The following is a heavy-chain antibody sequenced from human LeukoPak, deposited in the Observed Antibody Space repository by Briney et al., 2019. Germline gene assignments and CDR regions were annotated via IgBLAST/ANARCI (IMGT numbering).Heavy chain of an antibody. CDR3: ARHEVGDYAFDY. CDR1: GGSISSYY. Sequence: SETLSLTCTVSGGSISSYYWSWIRQPPGKGLEWIGYIYYSGSTNYNPSLKSRVIISVDTSKNQFSLKLSSVTAADTAVYYCARHEVGDYAFDYWGQGTLVTVSS. CDR2: IYYSGST. D-gene: IGHD4-17*01. J-gene: IGHJ4*02. V-gene: IGHV4-59*08.